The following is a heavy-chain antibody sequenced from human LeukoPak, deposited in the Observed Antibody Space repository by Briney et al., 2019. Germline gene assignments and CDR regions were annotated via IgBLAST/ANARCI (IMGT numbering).Heavy chain of an antibody. V-gene: IGHV4-59*08. J-gene: IGHJ6*02. CDR3: ARHYYGSGSSPMDV. CDR2: IYDSGST. CDR1: GGSISSYY. Sequence: SETLSLTCTVSGGSISSYYWSWIRQSPGKGLEWIGYIYDSGSTNYNPSLKSRVTISLDTSKKQFSLKLTSVTATDTAVFYCARHYYGSGSSPMDVWGQGTTVTVSS. D-gene: IGHD3-10*01.